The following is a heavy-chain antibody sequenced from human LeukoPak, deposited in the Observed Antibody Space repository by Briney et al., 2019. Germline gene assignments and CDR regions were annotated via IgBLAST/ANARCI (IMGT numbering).Heavy chain of an antibody. Sequence: GESLKISCKGSGYSFTSYWIGWVRQMPGKSLEWMGIIYPGDSDTRYSPSFQGQVTISADKSISTAYLQWSSLKASDTAMYYCARHIAAAGTYYYYYYMDVWGKGTTVTVSS. D-gene: IGHD6-13*01. V-gene: IGHV5-51*01. CDR2: IYPGDSDT. CDR3: ARHIAAAGTYYYYYYMDV. CDR1: GYSFTSYW. J-gene: IGHJ6*03.